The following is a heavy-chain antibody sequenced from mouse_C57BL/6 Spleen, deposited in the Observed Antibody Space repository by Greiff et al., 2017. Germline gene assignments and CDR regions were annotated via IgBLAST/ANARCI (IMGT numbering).Heavy chain of an antibody. CDR2: IDPSDSYT. V-gene: IGHV1-59*01. J-gene: IGHJ3*01. Sequence: VQLQQPGAELVRPGTSVKLSCKASGYTFTSYWMHWVKQRPGQGLEWIGVIDPSDSYTNYNQKFKGKATLTVDTSSSTAYMRLSSLTSEDSAVYYCAGRGSSYDWFAYWGQGTLVTVSA. CDR1: GYTFTSYW. D-gene: IGHD1-1*01. CDR3: AGRGSSYDWFAY.